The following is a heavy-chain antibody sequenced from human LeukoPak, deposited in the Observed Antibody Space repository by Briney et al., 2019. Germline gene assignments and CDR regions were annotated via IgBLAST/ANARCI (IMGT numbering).Heavy chain of an antibody. Sequence: ASVKVSCKASGYTFTNYAISWVRQAPGQGLEWMGWISAYNGNTNYAQNFQGRVTMTTDTSTSTAYMELRSVRSDDTDVYYCARGPYCSSTTCNRGTFDIWGQGTLVTVS. V-gene: IGHV1-18*01. CDR2: ISAYNGNT. CDR3: ARGPYCSSTTCNRGTFDI. CDR1: GYTFTNYA. J-gene: IGHJ3*02. D-gene: IGHD2-2*02.